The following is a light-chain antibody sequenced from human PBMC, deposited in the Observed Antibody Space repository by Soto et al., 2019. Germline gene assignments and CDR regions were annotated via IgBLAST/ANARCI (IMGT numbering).Light chain of an antibody. CDR1: QSIASGY. CDR3: QQYDGSPVT. Sequence: IVLTQSPGTLSLTPGERAILSCRASQSIASGYLAWYQQKAGQAPRLLIFGTSSRATGIPDRFSGSGSGTDFSLTISRLEPEDFAVYFCQQYDGSPVTFGGGTKVEIK. J-gene: IGKJ4*01. CDR2: GTS. V-gene: IGKV3-20*01.